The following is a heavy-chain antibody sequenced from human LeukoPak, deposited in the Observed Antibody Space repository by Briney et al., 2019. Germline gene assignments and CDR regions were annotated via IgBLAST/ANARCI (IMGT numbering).Heavy chain of an antibody. CDR1: GYTFTGYY. Sequence: ASVKVSCKASGYTFTGYYMHWVRQAPGQGLEWMGRINPNSGGTNYAQKFQGRVTMTRDTSISTAYMELSRLRSDDTAVYYCARACSSTSCYRNWGQGTLVTVSS. CDR3: ARACSSTSCYRN. J-gene: IGHJ4*02. V-gene: IGHV1-2*06. CDR2: INPNSGGT. D-gene: IGHD2-2*02.